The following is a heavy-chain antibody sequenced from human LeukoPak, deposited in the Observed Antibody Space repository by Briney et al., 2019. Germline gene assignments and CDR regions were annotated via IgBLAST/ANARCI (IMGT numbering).Heavy chain of an antibody. Sequence: PSETLSLTCAASGDSFSRYYWSWIRQSPGKGLEWISKIDHRGDTNYNPSVKSRVTISVDTSKNQFSLKVRSLSAADTALYYCARGATISETGYFDFWGQGTLVTVSP. J-gene: IGHJ4*03. CDR3: ARGATISETGYFDF. V-gene: IGHV4-34*01. CDR2: IDHRGDT. CDR1: GDSFSRYY. D-gene: IGHD5-24*01.